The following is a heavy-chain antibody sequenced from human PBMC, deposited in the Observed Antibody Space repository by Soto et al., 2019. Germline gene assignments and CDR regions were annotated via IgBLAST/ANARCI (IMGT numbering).Heavy chain of an antibody. Sequence: QVQLVQSGAEVKKPGSSVKVSCEASGGTFSTCAMNWVRQAPGLGLEWMGGIIPIFGTTNYAQKFQGRVTITADQFTSTAYMELSGLRSEDTAVYFCARADYYDSSGLFDRWGQGTLVTVSS. CDR2: IIPIFGTT. J-gene: IGHJ4*02. V-gene: IGHV1-69*01. D-gene: IGHD3-22*01. CDR1: GGTFSTCA. CDR3: ARADYYDSSGLFDR.